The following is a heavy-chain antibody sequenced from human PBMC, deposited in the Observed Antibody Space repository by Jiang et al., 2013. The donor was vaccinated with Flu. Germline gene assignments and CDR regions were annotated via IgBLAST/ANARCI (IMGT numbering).Heavy chain of an antibody. CDR1: GFTFSSYA. V-gene: IGHV3-30-3*01. Sequence: RLSCAASGFTFSSYAMHWVRQAPGKGLEWVAVISYDGSNKYYADSVKGRFTISRDNSKNTLYLQMNSLRAEDTAVYYCARNLIVGARDREDYYYGMDVWGQGTTVTVSS. CDR2: ISYDGSNK. J-gene: IGHJ6*02. CDR3: ARNLIVGARDREDYYYGMDV. D-gene: IGHD1-26*01.